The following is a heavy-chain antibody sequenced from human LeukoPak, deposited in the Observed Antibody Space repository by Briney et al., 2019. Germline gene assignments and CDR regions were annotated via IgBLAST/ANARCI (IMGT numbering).Heavy chain of an antibody. Sequence: SETLSLTCTVSGYSISGGYYWGWIRQPPGKGLEWIGSIYHSGSTYYNPSLKSRVTISVDTSKNQFSLKLSSVTAADTAVYYCATRISGYDSYYFDYWGQGTLVTVSS. CDR2: IYHSGST. D-gene: IGHD5-12*01. J-gene: IGHJ4*02. CDR3: ATRISGYDSYYFDY. V-gene: IGHV4-38-2*02. CDR1: GYSISGGYY.